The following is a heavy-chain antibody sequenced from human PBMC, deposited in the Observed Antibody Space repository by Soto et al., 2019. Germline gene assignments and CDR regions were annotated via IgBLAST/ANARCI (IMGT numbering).Heavy chain of an antibody. V-gene: IGHV4-31*02. J-gene: IGHJ5*02. CDR3: ARDGVPTYYYDTSRYYNNWFEP. Sequence: SETLSLTWTVSGGSISSGGYYWNWIRQHPGKGLEWIGYIYYSGSTYYNPSLKRRGTISVDTSKNQFSLKLSSVTAADTAVYYCARDGVPTYYYDTSRYYNNWFEPWGQGTLVTVSA. D-gene: IGHD3-22*01. CDR2: IYYSGST. CDR1: GGSISSGGYY.